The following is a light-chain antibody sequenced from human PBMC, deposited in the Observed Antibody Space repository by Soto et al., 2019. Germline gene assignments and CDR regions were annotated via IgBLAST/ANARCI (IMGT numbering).Light chain of an antibody. CDR1: ESISSTY. J-gene: IGKJ2*01. CDR2: GAS. CDR3: QQRSNWPPLYT. V-gene: IGKV3D-20*02. Sequence: EIVLTQSPGTLSLSPVERATLSGRASESISSTYLAWYQQNPGQAPRLLIYGASNRATGIPDRFSGSGSGTDFTLTISSLEPEDFAVYYCQQRSNWPPLYTFGQGTKVDIK.